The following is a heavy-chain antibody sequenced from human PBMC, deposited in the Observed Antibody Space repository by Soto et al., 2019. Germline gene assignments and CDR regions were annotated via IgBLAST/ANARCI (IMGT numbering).Heavy chain of an antibody. CDR1: GFTFSSYS. CDR2: ISSSSSYI. CDR3: ARDTIAARPLDY. J-gene: IGHJ4*02. D-gene: IGHD6-6*01. V-gene: IGHV3-21*01. Sequence: PGGSLRLSCAASGFTFSSYSMNWVRQAPGKGLEWVSSISSSSSYIYYADSVKGRFTISRDNAKNSLYLQMNSLRAEDTAVYYCARDTIAARPLDYWGQGTLVTVSS.